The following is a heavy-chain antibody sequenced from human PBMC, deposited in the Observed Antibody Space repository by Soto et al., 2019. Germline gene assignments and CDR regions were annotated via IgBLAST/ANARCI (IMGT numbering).Heavy chain of an antibody. CDR2: ISSSSSYI. CDR1: GFTFSSYS. V-gene: IGHV3-21*01. D-gene: IGHD3-10*01. CDR3: ARAPFDGDFDY. J-gene: IGHJ4*02. Sequence: EVQLVESGGGLVKPGGSLRLSCAASGFTFSSYSMNWVRQAPGKGLEWVSSISSSSSYIYYADSVKGRFTISRDNAKNSLYLQMNSRSAEDTAVYSCARAPFDGDFDYWGQGTLVTVSS.